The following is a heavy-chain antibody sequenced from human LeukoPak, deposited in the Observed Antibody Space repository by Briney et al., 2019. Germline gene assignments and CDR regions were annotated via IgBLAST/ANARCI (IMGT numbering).Heavy chain of an antibody. CDR3: ARGPSSSWWDNWFDP. V-gene: IGHV3-53*01. D-gene: IGHD6-13*01. Sequence: GRSLRLSCAASGFTFSRNYMIWVRQAPGKGLDWVSVMYSYGSTSYVDSMKGRFIISRDNSKNTLYLQMNSLRVEDTAVYYCARGPSSSWWDNWFDPWGQGTLVTVSS. J-gene: IGHJ5*02. CDR1: GFTFSRNY. CDR2: MYSYGST.